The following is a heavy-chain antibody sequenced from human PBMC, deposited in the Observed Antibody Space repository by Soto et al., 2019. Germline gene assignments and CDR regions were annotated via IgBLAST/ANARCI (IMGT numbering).Heavy chain of an antibody. CDR2: IYLGDSDT. Sequence: KVSCKVSGYTLTEFSMHWVRQLPGKGLEWMGIIYLGDSDTRYSPSFQGQVTISADKSISTAYLQWSSLKASDTAMYYCARRDDILTGYYGGGDFDIWGRGTMVTVSS. V-gene: IGHV5-51*01. D-gene: IGHD3-9*01. CDR1: GYTLTEFS. J-gene: IGHJ3*02. CDR3: ARRDDILTGYYGGGDFDI.